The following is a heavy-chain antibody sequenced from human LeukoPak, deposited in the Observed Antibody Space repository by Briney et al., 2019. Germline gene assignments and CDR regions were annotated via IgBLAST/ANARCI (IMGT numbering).Heavy chain of an antibody. CDR2: ISAYNGNT. Sequence: GASVKVSCKASGYTFTSYGISWVRQAPGQGLEWMGWISAYNGNTNYAQKLQGRVTMTTDTSTSTAYMELRSLRSDDTAVYYCATVIFDGRYPPYRFDYWGQGTLVTVSS. D-gene: IGHD2/OR15-2a*01. CDR3: ATVIFDGRYPPYRFDY. CDR1: GYTFTSYG. V-gene: IGHV1-18*01. J-gene: IGHJ4*02.